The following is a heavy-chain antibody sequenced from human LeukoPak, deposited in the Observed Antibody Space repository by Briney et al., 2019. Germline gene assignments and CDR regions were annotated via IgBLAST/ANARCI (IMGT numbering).Heavy chain of an antibody. V-gene: IGHV4-31*03. CDR2: IYYSGST. D-gene: IGHD6-6*01. CDR3: ARGGVAARLMYGFQNWFDP. J-gene: IGHJ5*02. CDR1: GETVSSGAYY. Sequence: SETLSLTCSVSGETVSSGAYYWSWIRQHPGKGLERIGNIYYSGSTYYNPTLRSRLTISVDTSKNQISLKMTSVTAADMAIYYCARGGVAARLMYGFQNWFDPWGQGTLVTVSS.